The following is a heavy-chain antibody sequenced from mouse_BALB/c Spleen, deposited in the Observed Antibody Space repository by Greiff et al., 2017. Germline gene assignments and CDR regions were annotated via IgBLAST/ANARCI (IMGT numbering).Heavy chain of an antibody. J-gene: IGHJ1*01. Sequence: EVQLVESGGDLVKPGGSLKLSCAASGFTFSSYGMSWVRQTPDKRLEWVATISSGGSTYYPDSVKGRFTISRDNARNILYLQMSSLRSEDTAMYYCARPSSRWYFDVWGAGTTVTVSS. V-gene: IGHV5-6-5*01. CDR2: ISSGGST. CDR3: ARPSSRWYFDV. D-gene: IGHD1-1*01. CDR1: GFTFSSYG.